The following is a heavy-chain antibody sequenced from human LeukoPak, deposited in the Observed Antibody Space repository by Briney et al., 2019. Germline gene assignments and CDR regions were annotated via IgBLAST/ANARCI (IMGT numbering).Heavy chain of an antibody. CDR3: ARPYCSGGSCYSPPDY. D-gene: IGHD2-15*01. Sequence: GGSLRLSCAASGITLSSYWLHWVRQAPGKGLVWVSLINTDGSSTSYADSVKGRFTITRDNAKNTVYLQMNSLRVEDTAVYYRARPYCSGGSCYSPPDYWGQGTLVTVSS. V-gene: IGHV3-74*01. CDR2: INTDGSST. J-gene: IGHJ4*02. CDR1: GITLSSYW.